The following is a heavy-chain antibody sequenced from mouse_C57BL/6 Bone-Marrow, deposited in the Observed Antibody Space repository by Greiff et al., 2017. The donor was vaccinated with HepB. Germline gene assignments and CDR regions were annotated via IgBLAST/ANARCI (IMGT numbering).Heavy chain of an antibody. CDR3: ARMSPGAWFAY. V-gene: IGHV2-2*01. Sequence: QVHVKQSGPGLVQPSQSLSITCTVSGFSLTSYGVHWVRQSPGKGLEWLGVIWSGGSTDYNAAFISRLSISKDNSKSQVFFKMNSLQADDTAIYYCARMSPGAWFAYWGQGTLVTVSA. J-gene: IGHJ3*01. CDR1: GFSLTSYG. CDR2: IWSGGST.